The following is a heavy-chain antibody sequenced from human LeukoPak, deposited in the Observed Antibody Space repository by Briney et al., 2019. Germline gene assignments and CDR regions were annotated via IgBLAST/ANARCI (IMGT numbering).Heavy chain of an antibody. CDR3: AREDVDIAVAASGALDI. CDR1: KFTFSTYW. D-gene: IGHD6-19*01. CDR2: IISDGSTT. V-gene: IGHV3-74*01. Sequence: PGGSLRLSCAASKFTFSTYWMHWVRQAPGKGLVWVSRIISDGSTTSYADSVKGRFTISRDNAKNTLYLQMNSLRAEDTAVYYCAREDVDIAVAASGALDIWGQGTMVTVSS. J-gene: IGHJ3*02.